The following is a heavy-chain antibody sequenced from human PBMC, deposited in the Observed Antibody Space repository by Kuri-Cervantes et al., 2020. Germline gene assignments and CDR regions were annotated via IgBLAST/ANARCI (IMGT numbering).Heavy chain of an antibody. Sequence: GESLKISCEASELTFSRYGMHWVRQVPGKGLDWVACIRSDGYTIYYADSAKGRFTISRDNGKSSVYLQMNSLRVEDTAVYYCATEEDGRWLGFDYWGQGTLVTVSS. CDR3: ATEEDGRWLGFDY. J-gene: IGHJ4*02. D-gene: IGHD6-19*01. CDR2: IRSDGYTI. V-gene: IGHV3-48*01. CDR1: ELTFSRYG.